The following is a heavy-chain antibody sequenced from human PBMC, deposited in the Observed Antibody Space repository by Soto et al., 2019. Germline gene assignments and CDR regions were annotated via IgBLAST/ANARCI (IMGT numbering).Heavy chain of an antibody. V-gene: IGHV3-30*04. CDR1: GFMFSRYA. J-gene: IGHJ4*02. Sequence: QVQLVESGGGVVPPGRSLRLSCAASGFMFSRYAMHWVRQAPGKGLGWGAVISKDGSVIYYSDSVKGRFTISRDKYENMVYLQLNSLRDEDTAVFYCVRSRSGAVPDSFDYWGQGTLGTVAS. CDR2: ISKDGSVI. CDR3: VRSRSGAVPDSFDY. D-gene: IGHD3-10*01.